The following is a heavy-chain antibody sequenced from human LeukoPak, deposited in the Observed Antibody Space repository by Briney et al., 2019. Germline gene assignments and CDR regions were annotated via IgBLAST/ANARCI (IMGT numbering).Heavy chain of an antibody. J-gene: IGHJ4*02. CDR1: GFSFSEYY. V-gene: IGHV3-11*01. CDR2: ISSTGYTT. Sequence: GGSLRLSCAASGFSFSEYYMAWIRQAPGKRLQWVSYISSTGYTTDYVDSVKGRFTISKDNAKNSLYLEMKSLGAEDTAVYYCGRVAGVEFISVWGQGTLVTVSS. D-gene: IGHD3-10*01. CDR3: GRVAGVEFISV.